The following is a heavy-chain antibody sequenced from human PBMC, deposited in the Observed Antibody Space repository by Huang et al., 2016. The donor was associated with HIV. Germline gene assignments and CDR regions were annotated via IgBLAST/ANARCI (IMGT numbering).Heavy chain of an antibody. V-gene: IGHV3-49*03. CDR1: GFIFNDFA. Sequence: QLVESGGDSVQSGRSLRLSCRGSGFIFNDFAINWFRQSPGKGMEWISFVRSKAFGGASKSAPSVKDRFTVSRDEAKNVAFLQMDNLQVDDTAIYYCSPSGDDYFYFYMDVWGNGTTVIVS. D-gene: IGHD4-17*01. CDR3: SPSGDDYFYFYMDV. CDR2: VRSKAFGGAS. J-gene: IGHJ6*03.